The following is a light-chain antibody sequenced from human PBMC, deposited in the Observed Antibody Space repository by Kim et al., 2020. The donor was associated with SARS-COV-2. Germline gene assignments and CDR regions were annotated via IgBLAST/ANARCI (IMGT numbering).Light chain of an antibody. Sequence: PGEKATLHCRASQSVSSSYLAWYQQKPGQAPRLLIYGASSRATGIPDRFSGSGSGTDFTLTISRLEPEDFAVYYCQQYGSSPPRTFGRGTKVDIK. CDR2: GAS. V-gene: IGKV3-20*01. CDR3: QQYGSSPPRT. CDR1: QSVSSSY. J-gene: IGKJ1*01.